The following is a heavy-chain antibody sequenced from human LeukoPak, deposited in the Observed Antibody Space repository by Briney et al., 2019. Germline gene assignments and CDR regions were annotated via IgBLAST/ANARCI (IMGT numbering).Heavy chain of an antibody. J-gene: IGHJ4*02. CDR1: GFTFSSYG. CDR3: AGSYDTSGYFDY. CDR2: IWYDGSNK. Sequence: GGSLRLSCAASGFTFSSYGMHWVRQAPGKGLKWVAFIWYDGSNKYYADSVKGRLTISRDNSKNTLYLQMNSLRAEDTAVYYCAGSYDTSGYFDYWGQGTLVTVSS. V-gene: IGHV3-30*02. D-gene: IGHD3-22*01.